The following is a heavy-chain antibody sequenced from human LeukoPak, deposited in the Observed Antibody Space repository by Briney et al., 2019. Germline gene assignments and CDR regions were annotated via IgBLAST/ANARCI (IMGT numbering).Heavy chain of an antibody. CDR3: ARGRPYDSSGYYPYYYGMDV. D-gene: IGHD3-22*01. V-gene: IGHV4-59*12. CDR2: IYYSGST. Sequence: SETLSLTCTVSGGSISSYYWSWIRQPPGKGLEWIGYIYYSGSTNYNPSLKSRVTISVDRSKNQFSLKLSSVTAADTAVYYCARGRPYDSSGYYPYYYGMDVWGQGTTVTVSS. J-gene: IGHJ6*02. CDR1: GGSISSYY.